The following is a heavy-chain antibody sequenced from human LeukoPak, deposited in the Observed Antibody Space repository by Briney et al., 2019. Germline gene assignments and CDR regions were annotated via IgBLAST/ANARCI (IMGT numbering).Heavy chain of an antibody. CDR2: IKSDGSGT. D-gene: IGHD3-22*01. J-gene: IGHJ4*02. CDR1: GFSFSSYW. V-gene: IGHV3-74*01. Sequence: GGSLRLSCAASGFSFSSYWMFWVRQAPGKGLVWVSRIKSDGSGTTYADSVKGRFTISRDNAKSTLYLQMNSLRVEDTAVYYCARGYYYDSSGYLYWGQGTLVTVSS. CDR3: ARGYYYDSSGYLY.